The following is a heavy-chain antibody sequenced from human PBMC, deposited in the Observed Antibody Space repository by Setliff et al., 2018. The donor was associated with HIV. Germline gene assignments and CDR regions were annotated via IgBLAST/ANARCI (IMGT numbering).Heavy chain of an antibody. Sequence: GASVKVSCKAFGDTFGNYAISWVRQAPGQGLEWMGGFIAVLGIATYAQKFQGRLTITADESTSTIYMEVSSLRSEDTAVYYCARAHSSGWYYFDSWGQGTLVTVSS. V-gene: IGHV1-69*10. CDR2: FIAVLGIA. J-gene: IGHJ4*02. CDR1: GDTFGNYA. CDR3: ARAHSSGWYYFDS. D-gene: IGHD6-19*01.